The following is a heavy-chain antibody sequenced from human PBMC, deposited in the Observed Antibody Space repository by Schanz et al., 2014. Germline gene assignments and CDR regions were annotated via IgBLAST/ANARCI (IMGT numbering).Heavy chain of an antibody. J-gene: IGHJ4*02. D-gene: IGHD3-10*01. CDR3: ARDPQYYYGSGRGY. V-gene: IGHV1-69*08. Sequence: QVPLVQSGSEVKKPGSSVKVSCTASGGTFRSYTVSWLRQAPGQGLEWMGRITPTLGKVDYAQKFQGRVTITADISTSTAYMELISLTSEDTAVYYCARDPQYYYGSGRGYWGQGTLVTVSS. CDR2: ITPTLGKV. CDR1: GGTFRSYT.